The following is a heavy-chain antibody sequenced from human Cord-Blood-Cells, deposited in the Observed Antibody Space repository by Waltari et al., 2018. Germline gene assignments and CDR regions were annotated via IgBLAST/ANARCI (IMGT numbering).Heavy chain of an antibody. V-gene: IGHV1-2*02. CDR3: ARLSYCSGGSCYDDY. CDR2: INPNSGGT. D-gene: IGHD2-15*01. Sequence: QVQLVQSGAEVKKPGASVKVSCQASGYTFTGYYMHWVRQHPGQGLEWMGWINPNSGGTNYAQKFQGRVTMTRDTSISTAYMELSRLRSDDTAVYYCARLSYCSGGSCYDDYWGQGTLVTVSS. CDR1: GYTFTGYY. J-gene: IGHJ4*02.